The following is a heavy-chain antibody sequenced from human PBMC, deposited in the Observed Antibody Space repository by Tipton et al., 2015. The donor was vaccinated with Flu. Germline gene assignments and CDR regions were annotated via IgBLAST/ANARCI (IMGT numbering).Heavy chain of an antibody. CDR3: AKGGRLYNWNTHDYFDY. V-gene: IGHV3-66*01. CDR2: IYSGGST. Sequence: GSLRLSCAASGFTVSSNYMSWVRQAPGRGLEWVSVIYSGGSTYYADSVKGRFTISRDNSKNTLYLQMNSLRAEDTAVYYCAKGGRLYNWNTHDYFDYWGQGTLVTVSS. D-gene: IGHD1/OR15-1a*01. CDR1: GFTVSSNY. J-gene: IGHJ4*02.